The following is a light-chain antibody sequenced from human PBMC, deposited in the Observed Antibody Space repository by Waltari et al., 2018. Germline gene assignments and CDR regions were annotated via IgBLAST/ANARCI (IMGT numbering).Light chain of an antibody. CDR3: STWDDGLNAVV. V-gene: IGLV1-44*01. J-gene: IGLJ3*02. Sequence: QSVLTQPPSTSGTPGQRVTISCSGGSSNIGNNPVSWYQQLPGAAPKLLISSTDQRPSGVPDRFSGSKSGTSGSLAISGLQSDDEADYFCSTWDDGLNAVVFGGGTKLSVL. CDR1: SSNIGNNP. CDR2: STD.